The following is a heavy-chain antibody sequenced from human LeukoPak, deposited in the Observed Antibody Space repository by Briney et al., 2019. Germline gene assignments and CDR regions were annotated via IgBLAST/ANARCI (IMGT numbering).Heavy chain of an antibody. V-gene: IGHV1-24*01. Sequence: ASVTVSCKVSGYTLTELSMHWVRQAPGKGLEWMGGFDPEDGETIYAQKFQGRVTMTEDTSTDTAYMELSSLRSEDTAVYYCATDLSYYDSSGYYSWGQGTLVTVSS. D-gene: IGHD3-22*01. CDR2: FDPEDGET. CDR3: ATDLSYYDSSGYYS. CDR1: GYTLTELS. J-gene: IGHJ4*02.